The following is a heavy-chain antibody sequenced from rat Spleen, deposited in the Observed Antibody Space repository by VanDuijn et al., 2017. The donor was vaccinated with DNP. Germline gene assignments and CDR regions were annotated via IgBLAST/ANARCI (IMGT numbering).Heavy chain of an antibody. CDR2: IGSDGYAP. Sequence: EVQLVESGGGLVQPGRSLNLSCAASGFTFSTYWMYWIRQAPGKGLEWVASIGSDGYAPYYGDSVKGRFTISRDNAKNTLYLQMNSLRSEDMATYYCVRWNSGHFDYWGQGVMVTVSS. D-gene: IGHD4-3*01. CDR3: VRWNSGHFDY. CDR1: GFTFSTYW. J-gene: IGHJ2*01. V-gene: IGHV5-22*01.